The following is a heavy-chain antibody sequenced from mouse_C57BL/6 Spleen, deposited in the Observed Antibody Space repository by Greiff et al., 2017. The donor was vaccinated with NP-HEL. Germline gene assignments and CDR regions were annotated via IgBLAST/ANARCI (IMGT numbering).Heavy chain of an antibody. V-gene: IGHV1-61*01. Sequence: QVQLQQPGAELVRPGSSVKLSCKASGYTFTSYWMDWVKQRPGQGLEWIGNIYPSDSETHYNQKFKDKATLTVDKSSSTAYMQLSSLTSEDSAVYYCARGDSSGYWFAYWGQGTLVTVSA. CDR3: ARGDSSGYWFAY. D-gene: IGHD3-2*02. J-gene: IGHJ3*01. CDR2: IYPSDSET. CDR1: GYTFTSYW.